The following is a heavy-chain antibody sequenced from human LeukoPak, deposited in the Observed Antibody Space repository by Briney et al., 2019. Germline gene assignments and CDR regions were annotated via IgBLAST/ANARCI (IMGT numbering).Heavy chain of an antibody. V-gene: IGHV4-59*01. J-gene: IGHJ4*02. CDR1: GDSISGYY. Sequence: SETLSLTCTVSGDSISGYYWGWIRQPPGKGLEWIGYIYYTGTTNYNPSLKSRVTISVDTSKNQFSLKLRSVTAADTAVYYCAKVGTGTVDYWGQGTLVTVSS. CDR3: AKVGTGTVDY. D-gene: IGHD1-1*01. CDR2: IYYTGTT.